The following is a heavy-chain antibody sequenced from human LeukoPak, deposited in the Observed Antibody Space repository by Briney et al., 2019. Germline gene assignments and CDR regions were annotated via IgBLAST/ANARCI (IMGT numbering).Heavy chain of an antibody. CDR1: RFTFSSYA. Sequence: GGSLRLSCAASRFTFSSYAMSWVRQAPGKGLEWVSVISGSGGRTYYADSVKGRFTISRDNSKNTLYLQMNSLRGEDTAVYYCAKDLGYSGYDPLDHWGQGTLVTVSS. CDR3: AKDLGYSGYDPLDH. D-gene: IGHD5-12*01. CDR2: ISGSGGRT. V-gene: IGHV3-23*01. J-gene: IGHJ4*02.